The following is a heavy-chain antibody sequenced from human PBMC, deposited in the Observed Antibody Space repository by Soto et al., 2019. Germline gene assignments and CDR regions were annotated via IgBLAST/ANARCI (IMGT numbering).Heavy chain of an antibody. CDR2: IYHIVT. V-gene: IGHV4-30-2*01. J-gene: IGHJ4*02. CDR3: ARGRPFDY. Sequence: SETLSLTCAVSGGSISSVGYSWGGIRQPPGKGLEWIGYIYHIVTYYNPSLRSRVTISVDRSKNQFSLKLSSVTAADTAVYYCARGRPFDYWGKETLVTVSS. CDR1: GGSISSVGYS.